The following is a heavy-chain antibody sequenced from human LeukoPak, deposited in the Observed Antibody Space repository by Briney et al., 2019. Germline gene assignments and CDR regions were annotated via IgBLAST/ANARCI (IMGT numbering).Heavy chain of an antibody. V-gene: IGHV4-34*01. CDR3: ASRPRYCSSTSCSNFDY. J-gene: IGHJ4*02. D-gene: IGHD2-2*01. CDR2: INHSGST. CDR1: GGSFSGYY. Sequence: SETLSLTCAVYGGSFSGYYWSWIRQPPGKGLEWIGEINHSGSTNYNPSLKSRVTISVDTSKNQFSLKLSSVTAADTAVYYCASRPRYCSSTSCSNFDYWGQGTLVTVSS.